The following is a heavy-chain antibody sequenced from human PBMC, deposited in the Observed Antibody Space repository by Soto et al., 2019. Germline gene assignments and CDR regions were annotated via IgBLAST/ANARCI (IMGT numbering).Heavy chain of an antibody. J-gene: IGHJ3*02. D-gene: IGHD3-16*01. V-gene: IGHV1-8*01. CDR3: ARLYVDYVWGQGAAGAFDI. Sequence: QVQLVQSGAEVKKPGASVKVSCKASGYTFTSYDINWVRQATGQGLEWMGWMNPNSGNTGYAQKFQGRVTMTRNTSISTAYRELSSLRSEDTAVYYCARLYVDYVWGQGAAGAFDIWGQGTMVTVSS. CDR1: GYTFTSYD. CDR2: MNPNSGNT.